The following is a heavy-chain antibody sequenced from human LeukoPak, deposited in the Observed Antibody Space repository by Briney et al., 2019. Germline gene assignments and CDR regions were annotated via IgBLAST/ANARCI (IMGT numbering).Heavy chain of an antibody. CDR3: ARDVVAAPGTWDY. CDR2: INHSGST. D-gene: IGHD6-13*01. Sequence: PSETLSLTCAVHGGSFSGYYWSWIRQPPGKGLEWIGEINHSGSTNYNPSLKSRVTMSVDTSKNQFSLKLSSVTAADTAVYYCARDVVAAPGTWDYWGQGTLVTVSS. CDR1: GGSFSGYY. V-gene: IGHV4-34*01. J-gene: IGHJ4*02.